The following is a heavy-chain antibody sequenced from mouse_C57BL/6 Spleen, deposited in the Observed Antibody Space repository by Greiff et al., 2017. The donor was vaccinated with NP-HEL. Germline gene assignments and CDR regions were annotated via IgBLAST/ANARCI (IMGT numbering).Heavy chain of an antibody. V-gene: IGHV1-15*01. J-gene: IGHJ3*01. CDR3: TRMGWDYDTWFAY. CDR1: GYTFTDYE. D-gene: IGHD2-4*01. CDR2: IDPETDGT. Sequence: VQLQQSGAELVRPGASVTLSCKASGYTFTDYEMHWVKQTPVHGLEWIGAIDPETDGTAYNQKFKGKAILTADKSSSTAYMELRSLTSEDSAVYYCTRMGWDYDTWFAYWCQGTLVTVSA.